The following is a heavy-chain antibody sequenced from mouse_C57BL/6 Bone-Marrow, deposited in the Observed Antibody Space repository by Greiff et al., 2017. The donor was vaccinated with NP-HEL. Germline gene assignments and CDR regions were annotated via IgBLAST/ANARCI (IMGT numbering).Heavy chain of an antibody. V-gene: IGHV1-55*01. J-gene: IGHJ2*01. Sequence: VQLQQPGAELVKPGASVKMSCKASGYTFTSYWITWVKQRPGQGLEWIGDIYPGSGSTNYNEKFKSKATLTVDTSSSTAYMQLSSLTSEDSAFYYCARGGLLWLRENYFDYWGQGTTLTVSS. CDR1: GYTFTSYW. CDR2: IYPGSGST. CDR3: ARGGLLWLRENYFDY. D-gene: IGHD2-2*01.